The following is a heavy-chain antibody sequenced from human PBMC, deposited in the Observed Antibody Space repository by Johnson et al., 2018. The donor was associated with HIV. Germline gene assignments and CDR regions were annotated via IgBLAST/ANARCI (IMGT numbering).Heavy chain of an antibody. V-gene: IGHV3-20*04. J-gene: IGHJ3*01. CDR3: ARGFVRISMILVADAFDL. CDR2: IDWNGGST. D-gene: IGHD3-22*01. Sequence: VQLVESGGGVVRPGGSLILSCAASGFTFDDYGMSWVRQAPGKGLEWVSGIDWNGGSTGYADSVKGRFTISRDNTKNSLHLQMNSLRGEDTALYYCARGFVRISMILVADAFDLWGQGTMVTVSS. CDR1: GFTFDDYG.